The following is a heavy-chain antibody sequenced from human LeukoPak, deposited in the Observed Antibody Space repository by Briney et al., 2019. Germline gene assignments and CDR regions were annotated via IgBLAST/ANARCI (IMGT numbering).Heavy chain of an antibody. CDR2: ISGSGGST. J-gene: IGHJ4*02. Sequence: GGSLRLSCVASGFTLSSYWVTWVRQAPGKGLEWVSAISGSGGSTYYADSVKGRFTISRDNSKNTLYLQMNSLRAEDTAVYYCAKNSVAYCGGDCSGYDYWGQGTLVTVSS. CDR3: AKNSVAYCGGDCSGYDY. V-gene: IGHV3-23*01. CDR1: GFTLSSYW. D-gene: IGHD2-21*02.